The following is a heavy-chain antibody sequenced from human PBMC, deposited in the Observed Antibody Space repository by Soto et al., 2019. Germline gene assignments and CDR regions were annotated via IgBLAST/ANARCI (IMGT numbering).Heavy chain of an antibody. Sequence: GGSLRLSCAASGFTFSDYYMSWIRQAPGKGLEWVSYISSSSSYTNYADSVKGRFTISRDNAKNSLYLQMNSLRAEDTAVYYCARDNDILTAFDYWGQGTLVTVAS. CDR2: ISSSSSYT. J-gene: IGHJ4*02. V-gene: IGHV3-11*06. D-gene: IGHD3-9*01. CDR1: GFTFSDYY. CDR3: ARDNDILTAFDY.